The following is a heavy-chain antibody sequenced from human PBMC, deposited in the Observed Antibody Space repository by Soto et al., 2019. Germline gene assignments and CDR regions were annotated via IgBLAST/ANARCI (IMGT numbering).Heavy chain of an antibody. CDR3: ARGDGGLYSGYDFGY. CDR1: GGSISSGDYY. Sequence: QVQLQESGPGLVKPSQTLSLTCTVSGGSISSGDYYWSWIRQPPGKGLEWIGYIYYSGSTYYNPSLRRRVIISVDPSKNQFSLKLSSVTAADTAVYYCARGDGGLYSGYDFGYWGQGTLVTVSS. J-gene: IGHJ4*02. V-gene: IGHV4-30-4*01. CDR2: IYYSGST. D-gene: IGHD5-12*01.